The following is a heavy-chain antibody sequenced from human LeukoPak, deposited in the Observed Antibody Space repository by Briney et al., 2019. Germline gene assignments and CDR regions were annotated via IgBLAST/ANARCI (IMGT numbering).Heavy chain of an antibody. D-gene: IGHD2-2*01. Sequence: GASVKVSCKASGYTLTSYYMHWVRQAPGQGLEWMGIINPSGGSTSYAQKFQGRVTMTRDTSTSTVYMELSSLRSEDTAVYYCGVYCSSTSCYDYWGQGTLVTVSS. J-gene: IGHJ4*02. CDR3: GVYCSSTSCYDY. V-gene: IGHV1-46*01. CDR2: INPSGGST. CDR1: GYTLTSYY.